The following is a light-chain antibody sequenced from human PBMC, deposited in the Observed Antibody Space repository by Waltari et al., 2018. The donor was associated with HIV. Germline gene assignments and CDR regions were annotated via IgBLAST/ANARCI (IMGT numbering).Light chain of an antibody. J-gene: IGKJ1*01. V-gene: IGKV3-15*01. Sequence: EVVVTQTPAASSVSPGKAGTRSCTTSQNVGNTVAWYQKKPGQSPRLLIYGASTRATGVPGKFGGSGSGTEFNFTIASVQAEDSAVYYCQHYDNWSRTFGPGTTVEFK. CDR2: GAS. CDR1: QNVGNT. CDR3: QHYDNWSRT.